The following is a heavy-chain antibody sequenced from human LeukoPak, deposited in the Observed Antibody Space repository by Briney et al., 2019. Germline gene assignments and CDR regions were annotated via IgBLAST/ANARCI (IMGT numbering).Heavy chain of an antibody. CDR2: INPNNGGT. D-gene: IGHD3-3*01. CDR3: ASPQYDFWSGYDFAY. CDR1: GYTFTGYY. V-gene: IGHV1-2*06. Sequence: ASVKVSCKASGYTFTGYYMYWVRQAPGQGLEWMGRINPNNGGTNYAQKFQGRVTMTRDTSISTAYMELSRLRSDDTAVYYCASPQYDFWSGYDFAYWGQGTLVTVSS. J-gene: IGHJ4*02.